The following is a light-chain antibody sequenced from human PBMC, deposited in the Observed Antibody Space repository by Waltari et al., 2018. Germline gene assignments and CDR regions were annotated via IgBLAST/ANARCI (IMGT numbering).Light chain of an antibody. CDR3: QQYKNWPPLT. J-gene: IGKJ4*01. CDR2: GAS. V-gene: IGKV3-15*01. Sequence: EIVMTHSPATLSVSPGERATLSCRASPSVSSNLAWYQQKPGQAPRLLIYGASTRATGIPARFSGSGSGTEFTLTISSLQSEDFAVYYCQQYKNWPPLTFGGGTKVEIK. CDR1: PSVSSN.